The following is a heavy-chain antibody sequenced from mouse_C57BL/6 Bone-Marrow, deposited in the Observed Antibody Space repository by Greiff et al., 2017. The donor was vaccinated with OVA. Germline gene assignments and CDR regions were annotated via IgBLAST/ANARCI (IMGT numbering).Heavy chain of an antibody. D-gene: IGHD2-1*01. CDR3: ARGDGNYVLYAMDY. CDR1: GYAFSSSW. V-gene: IGHV1-82*01. Sequence: QVQLKESGPELVKPGASVKISCKASGYAFSSSWMNWVKQRPGKGLEWIGRLYPGDGDTNYNGKFKGKATLTADKSSSTAYMQLSSLTSEDSAVYFCARGDGNYVLYAMDYWGQRTSVTVSS. CDR2: LYPGDGDT. J-gene: IGHJ4*01.